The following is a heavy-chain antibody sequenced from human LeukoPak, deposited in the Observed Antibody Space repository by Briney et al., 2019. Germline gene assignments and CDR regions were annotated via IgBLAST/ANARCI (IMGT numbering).Heavy chain of an antibody. J-gene: IGHJ4*02. Sequence: NTGESLKISCKGSGYSFTSYWIGWVRQMPGKGLEWMGIIYPGDSDTRYSPSFQGQVTISADKSISTAYLQWSSLKASDTAMYYCARHGPMAPETFDYWGQGTLVTVSS. D-gene: IGHD5-24*01. CDR3: ARHGPMAPETFDY. V-gene: IGHV5-51*01. CDR1: GYSFTSYW. CDR2: IYPGDSDT.